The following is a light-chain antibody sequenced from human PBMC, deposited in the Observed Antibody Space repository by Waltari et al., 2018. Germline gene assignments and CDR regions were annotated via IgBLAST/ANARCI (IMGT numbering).Light chain of an antibody. Sequence: DIQMTQSPSTLSASVGDRVTITCRASQSISSWLAWYQQKPGKAPKLLIYDASSVESGVPSRVSGSGSGTEFTLTISSLQPDDFATYYCQQYNSYSPSFGQGTKVEIK. J-gene: IGKJ1*01. CDR1: QSISSW. V-gene: IGKV1-5*01. CDR2: DAS. CDR3: QQYNSYSPS.